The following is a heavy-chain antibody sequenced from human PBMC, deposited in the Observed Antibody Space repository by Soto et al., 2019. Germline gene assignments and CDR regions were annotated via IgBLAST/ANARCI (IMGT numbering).Heavy chain of an antibody. CDR1: GGSISSGDYY. V-gene: IGHV4-30-4*01. CDR3: ARDPTYYYGSGSYYNYYYGMDV. J-gene: IGHJ6*02. CDR2: IYYSGST. D-gene: IGHD3-10*01. Sequence: PSETLSLTCTVSGGSISSGDYYWIWIRHPPGKGLEWIGYIYYSGSTYYNPSLKSRVTISVDTSKNQFSLKLSSVTAADTAVYYCARDPTYYYGSGSYYNYYYGMDVWGQGTTVTVSS.